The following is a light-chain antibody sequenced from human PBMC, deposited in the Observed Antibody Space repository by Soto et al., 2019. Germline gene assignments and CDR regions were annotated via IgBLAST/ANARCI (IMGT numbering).Light chain of an antibody. CDR2: DVS. CDR3: SSYTSSSTFPCV. J-gene: IGLJ1*01. CDR1: SSDVGSYNY. V-gene: IGLV2-14*01. Sequence: SVLPQPASVSGSPGQSITISCTGTSSDVGSYNYVSWHQQHPGKAPKLMIYDVSDRPSGVSNRFSGSKSGNTASLTISGLQAEDEADYYCSSYTSSSTFPCVFGTGTKVTVL.